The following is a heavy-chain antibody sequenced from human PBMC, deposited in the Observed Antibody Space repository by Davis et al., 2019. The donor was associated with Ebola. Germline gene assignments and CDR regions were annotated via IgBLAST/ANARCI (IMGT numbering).Heavy chain of an antibody. D-gene: IGHD5-18*01. CDR1: GYTFTSYY. Sequence: ASVKVSCKASGYTFTSYYMHWVRQAPGQGLEWMGIINPSGGSTSYAQKFQGRVTITRDTSASTAYMELSSLRSEDTAVYYCARGIQLWFQGMDVWGQGTTVTVSS. CDR3: ARGIQLWFQGMDV. V-gene: IGHV1-46*01. CDR2: INPSGGST. J-gene: IGHJ6*02.